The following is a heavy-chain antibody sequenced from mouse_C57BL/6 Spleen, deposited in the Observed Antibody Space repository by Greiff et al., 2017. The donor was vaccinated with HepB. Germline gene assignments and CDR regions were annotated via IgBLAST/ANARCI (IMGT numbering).Heavy chain of an antibody. CDR3: ARGIYYGNYEGFFDY. J-gene: IGHJ2*01. CDR1: GYTFTDYY. D-gene: IGHD2-1*01. CDR2: INPNNGGT. Sequence: EVQLQQSGPELVKPGASVKISCKASGYTFTDYYMNWVKQSHGKSLEWIGDINPNNGGTSYNQKFKGKATLTVDKSSSTAYMELRSLTSEDSAVYYCARGIYYGNYEGFFDYWGQGTTLTVSS. V-gene: IGHV1-26*01.